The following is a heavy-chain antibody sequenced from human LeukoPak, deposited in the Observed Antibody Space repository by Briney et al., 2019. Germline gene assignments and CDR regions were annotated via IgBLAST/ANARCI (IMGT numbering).Heavy chain of an antibody. J-gene: IGHJ4*02. CDR1: GGSFSGYY. Sequence: SETLSLTCAVYGGSFSGYYWSWIRQPPGKGLEWIGEINHSGSTNYNPSLKSRVTISVDTSKNQFSLKLSSVTAADTAVYYCARGARGYSRPHFDYWGQGTLVTVSS. CDR3: ARGARGYSRPHFDY. CDR2: INHSGST. D-gene: IGHD5-18*01. V-gene: IGHV4-34*01.